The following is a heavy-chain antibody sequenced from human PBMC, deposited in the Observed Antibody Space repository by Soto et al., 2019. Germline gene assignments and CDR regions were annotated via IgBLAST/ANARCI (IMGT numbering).Heavy chain of an antibody. CDR2: INPGNGDT. CDR3: AGGGGATAATFDY. Sequence: QVHLVQSGAEVKKPGASVKVSCKASGDTFTDYAIHWVRQAPRQRLEWLAWINPGNGDTQYSQKFQGRVTLTRDTSATTAYMELSSLRSEDTSVYFCAGGGGATAATFDYWGQGTLVTVSS. D-gene: IGHD3-16*01. CDR1: GDTFTDYA. J-gene: IGHJ4*02. V-gene: IGHV1-3*01.